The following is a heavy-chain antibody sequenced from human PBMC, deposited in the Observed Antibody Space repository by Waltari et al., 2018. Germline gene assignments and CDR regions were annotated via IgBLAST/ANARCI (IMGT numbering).Heavy chain of an antibody. V-gene: IGHV1-69*13. D-gene: IGHD3-22*01. CDR2: IIPILGTA. CDR1: GGTFSSYA. CDR3: AKKLRANPRDSSGGDFDY. Sequence: QVQLVQSGAEVKKPGSSVKVSCKASGGTFSSYAISWVRQAPGQGLEWMGGIIPILGTANYAQKFQGRVTIPADESTSTAYMELSSLRSEDTAVYYCAKKLRANPRDSSGGDFDYWGQGTLVTVSS. J-gene: IGHJ4*02.